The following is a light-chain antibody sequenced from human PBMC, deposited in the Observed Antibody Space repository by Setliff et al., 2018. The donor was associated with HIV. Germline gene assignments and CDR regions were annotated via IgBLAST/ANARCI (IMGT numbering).Light chain of an antibody. Sequence: QSALTQPASVSGSPGQSITISCTGTSSDVGGYNYVSWYQQHPGKAPKVMIYEVSNRPSGVSNRFSGSKSGNTASLTISGLQAEDEADYHCTSYTSSYTLVFGTGTKVHRP. J-gene: IGLJ1*01. CDR3: TSYTSSYTLV. CDR2: EVS. V-gene: IGLV2-14*01. CDR1: SSDVGGYNY.